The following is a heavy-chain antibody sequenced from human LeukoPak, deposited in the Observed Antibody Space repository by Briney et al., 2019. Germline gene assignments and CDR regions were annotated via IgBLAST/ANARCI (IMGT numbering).Heavy chain of an antibody. D-gene: IGHD4-23*01. V-gene: IGHV3-33*06. CDR1: GFTFSSYG. J-gene: IGHJ4*02. CDR2: IWYDGSNK. CDR3: AKGYGGLGFDY. Sequence: GGSLRLSCAASGFTFSSYGMHWVRQAPGKGLERVAVIWYDGSNKYYADSVKGRFTISRDNSKNTLYLQMNSLRAEDTAVYYCAKGYGGLGFDYWGQGTLVTVSS.